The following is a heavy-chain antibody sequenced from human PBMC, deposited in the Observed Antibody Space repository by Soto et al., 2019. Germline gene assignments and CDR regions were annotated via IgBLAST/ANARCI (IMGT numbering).Heavy chain of an antibody. CDR3: ARASIVAHKCGDYYGMDA. CDR1: GYAFTSYG. V-gene: IGHV1-18*01. J-gene: IGHJ6*02. Sequence: ASVKVSCKASGYAFTSYGISWVRQAPGQGLEWMGWISAYNGNTNYAQKLQGRVTMTTDTSTTTDYMELRSLRSDDTAVYYCARASIVAHKCGDYYGMDAWGQGTTVTVSS. CDR2: ISAYNGNT. D-gene: IGHD5-12*01.